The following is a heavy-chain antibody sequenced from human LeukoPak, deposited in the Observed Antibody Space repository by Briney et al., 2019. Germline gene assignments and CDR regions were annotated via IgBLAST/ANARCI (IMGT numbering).Heavy chain of an antibody. CDR2: IIPIFGTA. CDR3: ARVGPREVRGVRYYYYYGMDV. Sequence: SVKVSCKASGGTFSSYAISWVRQAPGQGLEWMGGIIPIFGTANYAQKFQGRVTITADESTSTAYMELSSLRSEDTAVYYCARVGPREVRGVRYYYYYGMDVWGQGTTVTVSS. CDR1: GGTFSSYA. V-gene: IGHV1-69*13. J-gene: IGHJ6*02. D-gene: IGHD3-10*01.